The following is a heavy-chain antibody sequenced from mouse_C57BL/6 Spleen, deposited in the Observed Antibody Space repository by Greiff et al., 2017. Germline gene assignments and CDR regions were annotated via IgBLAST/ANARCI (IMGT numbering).Heavy chain of an antibody. Sequence: QVQLQQPGAELVMPGASVKLSCKASGYTFTSYWMHWVKQRPGQGLEWIGEIDPSDSYTNYNQKFKGKSPLTVDKSSSTAYMQHNSLTSEDSAVYYCARCRLGYFGVWGTGTTVTVSS. D-gene: IGHD2-13*01. V-gene: IGHV1-69*01. CDR2: IDPSDSYT. CDR1: GYTFTSYW. J-gene: IGHJ1*03. CDR3: ARCRLGYFGV.